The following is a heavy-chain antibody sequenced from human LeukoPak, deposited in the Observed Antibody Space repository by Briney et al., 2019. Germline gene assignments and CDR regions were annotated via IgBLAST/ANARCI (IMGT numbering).Heavy chain of an antibody. CDR3: AKRRGLELLYGHYRDV. CDR1: GFTFSSYA. J-gene: IGHJ6*03. CDR2: ISGSGGST. V-gene: IGHV3-23*01. Sequence: PGGSLRLSCAASGFTFSSYAMSWVRQAPGKGLEWGSAISGSGGSTYFADSVKGRFTISRDNSKNTLYLQRNSLRAVDTPVYYCAKRRGLELLYGHYRDVWRKGTTVTVCS. D-gene: IGHD1-7*01.